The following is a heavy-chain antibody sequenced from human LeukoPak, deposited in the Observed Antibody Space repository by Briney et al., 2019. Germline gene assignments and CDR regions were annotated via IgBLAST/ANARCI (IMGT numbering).Heavy chain of an antibody. CDR1: GGSISSYY. CDR3: GRGYSGTFDY. J-gene: IGHJ4*02. V-gene: IGHV4-59*01. Sequence: SETLSLTCTVSGGSISSYYWSWIRQPPGKGLEWIGYIYYSGSTNYNPSLKSRVTISVDTSKNQFSLKLSSVTAADTAVYYCGRGYSGTFDYWGQGTLVTVSS. D-gene: IGHD5-12*01. CDR2: IYYSGST.